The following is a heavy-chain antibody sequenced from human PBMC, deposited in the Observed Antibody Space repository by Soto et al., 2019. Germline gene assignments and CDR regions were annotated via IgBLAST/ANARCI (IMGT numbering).Heavy chain of an antibody. Sequence: GGSLRLSXAASGFTFSSYSMNWVRQAPGKGLEWVSSISSSSSYIYYADSVKGRFTISRDNAKNSLCLQMNSLRAEDTAVYYCARSKYSSSPSVAGYWGQGTLVTVSS. CDR1: GFTFSSYS. CDR2: ISSSSSYI. CDR3: ARSKYSSSPSVAGY. V-gene: IGHV3-21*01. J-gene: IGHJ4*02. D-gene: IGHD6-6*01.